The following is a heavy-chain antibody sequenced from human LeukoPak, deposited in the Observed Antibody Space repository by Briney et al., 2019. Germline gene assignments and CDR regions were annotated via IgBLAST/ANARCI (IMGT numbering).Heavy chain of an antibody. CDR3: ARDEGPLGMDV. D-gene: IGHD1-14*01. CDR1: GGSISSSSYY. CDR2: IYYSGST. Sequence: PSETLSLTCTVSGGSISSSSYYWGWIRQPPGKGLEWIGSIYYSGSTYYNPSLKSRVTISVDTSKNQFSLKLRSVTAADTAVYYCARDEGPLGMDVWGKGTTVTVSS. J-gene: IGHJ6*03. V-gene: IGHV4-39*07.